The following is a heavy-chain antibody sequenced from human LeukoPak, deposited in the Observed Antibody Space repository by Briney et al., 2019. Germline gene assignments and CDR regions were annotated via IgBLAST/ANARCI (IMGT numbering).Heavy chain of an antibody. CDR2: IYSGGST. V-gene: IGHV3-53*01. CDR1: GFTVSSNY. Sequence: PGGSLRLSCAASGFTVSSNYMSWVRQAPGKGLEWVSIIYSGGSTFYADSVKGRFTISRDNSKNTLHLQMNSLRAEDTAVYYCARAMGRIPYYYDTLDYWGQGILVTVSS. CDR3: ARAMGRIPYYYDTLDY. J-gene: IGHJ4*02. D-gene: IGHD3-22*01.